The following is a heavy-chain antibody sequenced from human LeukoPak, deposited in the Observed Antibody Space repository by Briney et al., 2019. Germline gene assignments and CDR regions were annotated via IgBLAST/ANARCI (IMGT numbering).Heavy chain of an antibody. CDR2: INHSGST. V-gene: IGHV4-34*01. D-gene: IGHD4-23*01. CDR1: GGSFSGYY. J-gene: IGHJ4*02. Sequence: SETLSLTCAVYGGSFSGYYWSWIRQPPGKGLEWIGEINHSGSTNYNPSLKSRVTISVDTSKNQFSLKLSSVTAADTGVYYCARVSEATVVTDPAYDYWGQGTLVTVSS. CDR3: ARVSEATVVTDPAYDY.